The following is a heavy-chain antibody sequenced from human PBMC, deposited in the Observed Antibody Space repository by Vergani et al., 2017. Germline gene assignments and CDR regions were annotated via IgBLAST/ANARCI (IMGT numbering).Heavy chain of an antibody. J-gene: IGHJ4*02. CDR3: ATIGYRRWDYYFDY. Sequence: QVQLQESGPGLVKPPGTLSLTCAVSGDSISSNNCWTWVRQPPGKGLEWIGEICHTEDTKYSPSLKSRVTVSVDESRNLFSLRLNSVTAADTAVYYCATIGYRRWDYYFDYWGQGILVTVSS. CDR2: ICHTEDT. D-gene: IGHD2-2*02. CDR1: GDSISSNNC. V-gene: IGHV4-4*03.